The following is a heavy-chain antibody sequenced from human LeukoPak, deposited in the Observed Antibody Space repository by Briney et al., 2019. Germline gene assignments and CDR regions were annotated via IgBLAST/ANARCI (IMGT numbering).Heavy chain of an antibody. CDR1: GFTFSSYA. CDR3: ARGAYYYED. CDR2: ISSSSSTI. J-gene: IGHJ4*02. Sequence: GGSLRLSCGASGFTFSSYAMSWVRQAPGKGLEWVSYISSSSSTIYYADSVKGRFTISRDNAKNSLYLQMNSLRAEDTAVYYCARGAYYYEDWGQGTLVTVSS. V-gene: IGHV3-48*01. D-gene: IGHD3-22*01.